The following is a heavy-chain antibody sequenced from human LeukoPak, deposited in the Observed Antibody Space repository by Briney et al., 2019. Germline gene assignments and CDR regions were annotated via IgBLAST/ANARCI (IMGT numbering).Heavy chain of an antibody. CDR2: IIPIFGTA. CDR1: GGTFSSYA. Sequence: VASVKVSCKASGGTFSSYAISWVRQAPGQGLEWMGGIIPIFGTANYAQKFQGRVTITTDESTSTAYMELSSLRSEDTAVYYCARDNYAGANWFDPWSQGTLVTVSS. CDR3: ARDNYAGANWFDP. D-gene: IGHD1-7*01. J-gene: IGHJ5*02. V-gene: IGHV1-69*05.